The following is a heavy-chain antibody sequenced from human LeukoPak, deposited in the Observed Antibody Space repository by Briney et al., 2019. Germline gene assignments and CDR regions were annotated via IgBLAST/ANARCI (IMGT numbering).Heavy chain of an antibody. CDR3: ARDGSYDSSGYFATTFWDY. V-gene: IGHV3-15*01. D-gene: IGHD3-22*01. J-gene: IGHJ4*02. Sequence: GGYLRLSCAASGFTFSNAWMSWVRQAPGKGLEWVGRIKSKTDGGTTDYAAPVKGRFTISRDDSKNTLYLQMNSLKTEDTAVYYCARDGSYDSSGYFATTFWDYWGQGTLVTVSS. CDR2: IKSKTDGGTT. CDR1: GFTFSNAW.